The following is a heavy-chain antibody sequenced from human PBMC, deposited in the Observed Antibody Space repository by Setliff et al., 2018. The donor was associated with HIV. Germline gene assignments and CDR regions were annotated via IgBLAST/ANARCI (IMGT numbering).Heavy chain of an antibody. V-gene: IGHV1-69*13. CDR1: GGTFSSYG. CDR2: VIPIFGTA. Sequence: SVKVSCKASGGTFSSYGISWVRQAPGQGLEWMGGVIPIFGTANYAQKFQGRVTITADESTSTVYMDLSSLGSEDTAMYYCAKESTIAARPARYFDLWGRGTPVTVSS. CDR3: AKESTIAARPARYFDL. J-gene: IGHJ2*01. D-gene: IGHD6-6*01.